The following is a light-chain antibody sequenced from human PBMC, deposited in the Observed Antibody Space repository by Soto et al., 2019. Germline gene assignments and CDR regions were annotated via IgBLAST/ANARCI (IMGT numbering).Light chain of an antibody. Sequence: EIVMTQSPATLSVSPGETATLSCRASQSVDRAVAWYQHKPGQAPRLLIVGASFRATGVPGRFSGGGSGTEFTLTISSLQSEDFAVYYRQQYRHWPPLTFGGGTAVEIK. V-gene: IGKV3-15*01. CDR2: GAS. CDR1: QSVDRA. CDR3: QQYRHWPPLT. J-gene: IGKJ4*01.